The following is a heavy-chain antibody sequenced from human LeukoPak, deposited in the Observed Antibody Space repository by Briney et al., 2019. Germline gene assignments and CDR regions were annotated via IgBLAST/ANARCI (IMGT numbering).Heavy chain of an antibody. CDR2: IYPGDSDT. V-gene: IGHV5-51*01. D-gene: IGHD2-2*01. Sequence: NLGESLKISCKGSGYSFTSYWIGWVRQMPGKGLEWMGIIYPGDSDTGYSPSFQGQVTISADKSISTAYLQWSSLKASDTAMYYCTTYCSSTSCYADYWGQGTLVTVSS. CDR3: TTYCSSTSCYADY. J-gene: IGHJ4*02. CDR1: GYSFTSYW.